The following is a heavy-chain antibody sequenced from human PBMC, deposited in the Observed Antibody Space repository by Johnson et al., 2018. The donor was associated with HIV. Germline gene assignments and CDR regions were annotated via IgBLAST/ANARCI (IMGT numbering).Heavy chain of an antibody. CDR1: GFSFSSYA. CDR2: ISGGGGT. CDR3: ARACRDGYTCDAFDI. J-gene: IGHJ3*02. D-gene: IGHD5-24*01. V-gene: IGHV3-23*04. Sequence: VQLVESGGGLVQPGGSLRLSCAASGFSFSSYAMSWVRQAPGKGLEWVSGISGGGGTYYADSVKGRFTISRDNSKNTLHLQMNSLRVEDTAVYYCARACRDGYTCDAFDIWGQGTMVTVSS.